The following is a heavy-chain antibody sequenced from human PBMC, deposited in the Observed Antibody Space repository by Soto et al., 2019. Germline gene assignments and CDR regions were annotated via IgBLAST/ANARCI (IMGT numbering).Heavy chain of an antibody. CDR2: ISAYNGNT. D-gene: IGHD3-22*01. CDR1: GYTFTSYG. Sequence: QVQLVQSGAEVKKPGASVKVSCKASGYTFTSYGISWVRQAPGQGLEWMGWISAYNGNTNYAQKLQGRVTMTTDTSTSTAYMELRSLRSDDTAVYYCARDRDYDSSGAAYYYYYGMDVWGQGTTVTVSS. J-gene: IGHJ6*02. CDR3: ARDRDYDSSGAAYYYYYGMDV. V-gene: IGHV1-18*01.